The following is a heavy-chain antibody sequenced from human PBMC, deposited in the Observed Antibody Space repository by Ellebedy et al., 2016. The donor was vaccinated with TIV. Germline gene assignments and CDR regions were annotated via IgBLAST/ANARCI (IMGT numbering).Heavy chain of an antibody. J-gene: IGHJ4*02. CDR1: GGSFSGYY. D-gene: IGHD3-10*01. V-gene: IGHV4-34*01. Sequence: SETLSLTXAVYGGSFSGYYWTWIRQPPGKGLEWIGEINHSGNSNYNPSLKSRVTFSVDTSKNQFSLRLSSVTAADTTFYYCARAPPTSGTLFYWGQGTLVTVSS. CDR2: INHSGNS. CDR3: ARAPPTSGTLFY.